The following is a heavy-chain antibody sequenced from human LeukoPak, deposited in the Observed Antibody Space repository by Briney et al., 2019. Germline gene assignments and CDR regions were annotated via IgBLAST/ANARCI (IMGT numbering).Heavy chain of an antibody. Sequence: SETLSLTCTVSGGSISSYYWSWLRQPPGKGLEWIGYIYYSGSTNYNPSLKSRVTISVDTSKNQFSLKLSSVTAADTAVYYCARLTGDIGDAFDIWGQGTMVTVSS. D-gene: IGHD7-27*01. CDR3: ARLTGDIGDAFDI. CDR1: GGSISSYY. CDR2: IYYSGST. J-gene: IGHJ3*02. V-gene: IGHV4-59*08.